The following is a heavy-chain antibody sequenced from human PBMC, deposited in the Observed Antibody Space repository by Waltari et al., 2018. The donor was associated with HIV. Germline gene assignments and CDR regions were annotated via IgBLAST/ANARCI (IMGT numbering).Heavy chain of an antibody. CDR3: ARAEI. V-gene: IGHV3-7*03. CDR1: GFTFNRLW. Sequence: EVQLVQSGGGLVQPGGSLRLPCAASGFTFNRLWMSWVRQAPGKGLEWVANINEDGSARAYVASVRGRFTISRDNAKNSLYLQMNSLRAEDTAVYYCARAEIWGQGTVVTVSS. J-gene: IGHJ4*02. CDR2: INEDGSAR.